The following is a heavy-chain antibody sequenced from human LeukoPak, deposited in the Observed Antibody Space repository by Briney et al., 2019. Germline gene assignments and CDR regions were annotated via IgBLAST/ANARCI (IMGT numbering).Heavy chain of an antibody. CDR1: GYTFTSYG. CDR3: ARGGRRPQPSGGYYDFWSGYPSYGMDV. V-gene: IGHV1-18*01. J-gene: IGHJ6*02. Sequence: GASVKVSCKASGYTFTSYGISWVRQAPGQGLEWVGWISAYNGNTNYAQKLQGRVTMTTDTSTSTAYMELRSLRSDDTAVYYCARGGRRPQPSGGYYDFWSGYPSYGMDVWGQGTTVTVSS. CDR2: ISAYNGNT. D-gene: IGHD3-3*01.